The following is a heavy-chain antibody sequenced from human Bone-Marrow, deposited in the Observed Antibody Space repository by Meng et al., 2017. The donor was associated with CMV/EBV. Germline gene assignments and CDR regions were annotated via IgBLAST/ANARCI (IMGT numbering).Heavy chain of an antibody. CDR2: IIPVLGIA. CDR1: GGTFSSYT. J-gene: IGHJ4*02. Sequence: SVKVSCKASGGTFSSYTISWVRQAPGQGLEWMGRIIPVLGIANYAQKFQGRVTITADKSTSTAYMELSSLRSEDTAVYYCARSTMIVVLDYWGQGTLVTVSS. CDR3: ARSTMIVVLDY. V-gene: IGHV1-69*02. D-gene: IGHD3-22*01.